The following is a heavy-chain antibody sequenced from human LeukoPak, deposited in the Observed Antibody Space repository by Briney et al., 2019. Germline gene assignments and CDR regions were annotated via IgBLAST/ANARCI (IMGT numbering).Heavy chain of an antibody. V-gene: IGHV4-59*01. D-gene: IGHD3-16*01. J-gene: IGHJ6*02. CDR1: GGPIRGYY. CDR2: VYYGGST. Sequence: SQTLSLTCTVSGGPIRGYYGSWIRQHPGKGLEWIGYVYYGGSTNYNPSLKSRLTISVDTSKNQLSLRLRSVTAADTAVYYCARAFLGGHYGVDVWGQGTTITVSS. CDR3: ARAFLGGHYGVDV.